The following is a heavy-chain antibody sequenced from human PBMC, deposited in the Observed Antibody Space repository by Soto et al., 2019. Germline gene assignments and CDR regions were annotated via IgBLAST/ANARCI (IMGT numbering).Heavy chain of an antibody. V-gene: IGHV3-23*01. J-gene: IGHJ4*02. CDR1: GFTFISYA. CDR3: AKYPRSGFEAPWDY. Sequence: PGGSLILSCAATGFTFISYAMNWVRQTPGKGLEWVSAISGSGDNTYYADSVKGRFTISRDNSKNTLFLQLNSLRVEDTALYYCAKYPRSGFEAPWDYWGQGTQVSVSS. CDR2: ISGSGDNT. D-gene: IGHD5-12*01.